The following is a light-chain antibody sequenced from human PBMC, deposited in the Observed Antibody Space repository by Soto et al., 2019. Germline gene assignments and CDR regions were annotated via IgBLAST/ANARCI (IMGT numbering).Light chain of an antibody. Sequence: QSALTQPPSASGSPGQSVTISCTGTSSDVGGHNYVSWYQQHPGKAPKLLIYEVIQRPAGVPDRFSGSKSGNTASLTVSGLQAEDEADYYCTSYAGSDNVIFGGGTKRTVL. J-gene: IGLJ2*01. CDR2: EVI. CDR3: TSYAGSDNVI. CDR1: SSDVGGHNY. V-gene: IGLV2-8*01.